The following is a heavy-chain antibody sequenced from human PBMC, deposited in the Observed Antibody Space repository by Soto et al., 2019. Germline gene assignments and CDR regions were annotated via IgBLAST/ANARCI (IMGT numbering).Heavy chain of an antibody. Sequence: GSLRLSCTTSSFTFENYAIKWVRQAPGKGLEWVGLIRNQTYGGTPEYAASIKGRFTISRDDSNDISSLQMNRLYTEDSAVYYWTRAESPDRAYFSDYWGQGTLVTVSS. V-gene: IGHV3-49*04. CDR2: IRNQTYGGTP. J-gene: IGHJ4*02. CDR1: SFTFENYA. D-gene: IGHD3-3*01. CDR3: TRAESPDRAYFSDY.